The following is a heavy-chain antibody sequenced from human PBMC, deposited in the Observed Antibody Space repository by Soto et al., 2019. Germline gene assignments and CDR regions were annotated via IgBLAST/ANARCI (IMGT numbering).Heavy chain of an antibody. Sequence: SETLSLTCAVSGGSISSGGYSWSWIRQPPGTGLEWIGEINHSGSTNYNPSLKSRVTISVDTSKNQFSLKLTSETAADTAVYYCARDKITGLFDYWGQGTLVTVSS. J-gene: IGHJ4*02. D-gene: IGHD2-8*02. CDR3: ARDKITGLFDY. CDR2: INHSGST. CDR1: GGSISSGGYS. V-gene: IGHV4-34*01.